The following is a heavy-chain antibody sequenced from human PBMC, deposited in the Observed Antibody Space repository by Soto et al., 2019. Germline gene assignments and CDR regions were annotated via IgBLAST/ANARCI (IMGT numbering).Heavy chain of an antibody. V-gene: IGHV4-61*08. CDR2: IYYSGST. CDR1: GGSIRSGDYY. D-gene: IGHD3-10*01. CDR3: ARRYGLSAFDI. J-gene: IGHJ3*02. Sequence: SETLSLTCTVSGGSIRSGDYYWSWIRQPPGKGLEWIGDIYYSGSTNYNPSLKSRVTLSVDTSKNQFSLKLSSVTAADTAVYFCARRYGLSAFDIWGQGTMVTVS.